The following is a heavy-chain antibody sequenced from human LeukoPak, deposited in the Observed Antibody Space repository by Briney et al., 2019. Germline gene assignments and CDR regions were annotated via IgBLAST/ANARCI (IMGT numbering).Heavy chain of an antibody. J-gene: IGHJ5*02. CDR1: GFTFSSYA. V-gene: IGHV3-30-3*01. CDR3: ARDVGYSSSSWFNWFGP. D-gene: IGHD6-6*01. CDR2: ISYDGSNK. Sequence: GRSLRLSCAASGFTFSSYAMHWVRQAPGKGLEWVAVISYDGSNKYYADSVKGRFTISRDNSKNTLYLQMNSLRAEDTAVYYCARDVGYSSSSWFNWFGPWGQGTLVTVSS.